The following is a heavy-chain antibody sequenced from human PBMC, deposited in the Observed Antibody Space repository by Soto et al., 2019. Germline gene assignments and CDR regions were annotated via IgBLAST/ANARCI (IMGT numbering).Heavy chain of an antibody. V-gene: IGHV1-69*13. D-gene: IGHD6-13*01. J-gene: IGHJ5*02. CDR1: GGTFSSYA. Sequence: ASVKVSCKASGGTFSSYAISWVRQAPGQGLEWMGGIIPIFGTANYAQKFQGRVTITADESTSTAYMELSSLRSEDTAVYYCARASSRWYPVYNWFDPWSEGTLVTVSS. CDR3: ARASSRWYPVYNWFDP. CDR2: IIPIFGTA.